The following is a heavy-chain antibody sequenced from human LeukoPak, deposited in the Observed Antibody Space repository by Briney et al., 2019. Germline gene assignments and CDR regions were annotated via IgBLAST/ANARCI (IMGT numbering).Heavy chain of an antibody. D-gene: IGHD2-8*01. CDR3: AKGYYTDGVSYPASG. Sequence: GGSLRLSCAASGFTFSRYWMHWVRQAPGKGLVWVSHINSDGSSTNYADSVQGRFTISRDNAQNTLYLQVNSLRAEDTAVYYCAKGYYTDGVSYPASGWGQGTTVTVSS. CDR1: GFTFSRYW. J-gene: IGHJ6*01. V-gene: IGHV3-74*01. CDR2: INSDGSST.